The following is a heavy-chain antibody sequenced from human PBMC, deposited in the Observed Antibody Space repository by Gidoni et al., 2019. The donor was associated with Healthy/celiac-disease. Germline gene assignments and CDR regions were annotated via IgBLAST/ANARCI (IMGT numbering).Heavy chain of an antibody. V-gene: IGHV3-66*01. CDR1: GFTVSSNY. J-gene: IGHJ4*02. CDR2: IYSGGST. Sequence: EVQLVESGGGLVQPGGSLRLSCAASGFTVSSNYMSWVRQAPGNGLEWFSVIYSGGSTYYADSVKGRFTISRDNSKNTLYLQMNSLRAEDTAVYDCARVALLWFGELGYFDYWGQGTLVTVSS. D-gene: IGHD3-10*01. CDR3: ARVALLWFGELGYFDY.